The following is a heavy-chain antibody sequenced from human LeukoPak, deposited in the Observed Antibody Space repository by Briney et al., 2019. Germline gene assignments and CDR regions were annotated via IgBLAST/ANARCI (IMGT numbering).Heavy chain of an antibody. CDR1: GYTFTSYY. D-gene: IGHD3-10*01. CDR3: ASWYYGSGSLADY. J-gene: IGHJ4*02. V-gene: IGHV1-46*01. CDR2: INPSGGST. Sequence: ASVKVSCKAPGYTFTSYYMHWVRQAPGQGLEWVGIINPSGGSTSYAQKFQGRVTMTRDTSTSTVYMELSSLRSEDTAVYYCASWYYGSGSLADYWGQGTLVTVSS.